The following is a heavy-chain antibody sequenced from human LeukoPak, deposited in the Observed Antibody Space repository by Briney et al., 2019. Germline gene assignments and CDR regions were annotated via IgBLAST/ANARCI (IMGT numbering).Heavy chain of an antibody. V-gene: IGHV3-53*01. J-gene: IGHJ4*02. CDR1: GFTVSSNY. CDR3: ARDRPYYDILTGYYSELDY. Sequence: GGSLRLSCAASGFTVSSNYMSWVRQAPGKGLQWVSVIYSGGNTYYADSVKGRFTISRDNAKNSLYLQMNSLRAEDTAVYYCARDRPYYDILTGYYSELDYWGQGTLVTVSS. CDR2: IYSGGNT. D-gene: IGHD3-9*01.